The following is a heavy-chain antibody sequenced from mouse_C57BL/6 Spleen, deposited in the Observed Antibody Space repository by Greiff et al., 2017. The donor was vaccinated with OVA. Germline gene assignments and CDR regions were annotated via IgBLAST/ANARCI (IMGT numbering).Heavy chain of an antibody. CDR3: TRGYYYGSSYWYFDV. V-gene: IGHV1-15*01. D-gene: IGHD1-1*01. Sequence: VQLQQSGAELVRPGASVTLSCKASGYTFTDYEMHWVKQTPVHGLEWIGAIDPETGGTAYNQKFKGKAILTADKSSSTAYMELRSLTSEDSAVYYCTRGYYYGSSYWYFDVWGTGTTVTVSS. CDR2: IDPETGGT. J-gene: IGHJ1*03. CDR1: GYTFTDYE.